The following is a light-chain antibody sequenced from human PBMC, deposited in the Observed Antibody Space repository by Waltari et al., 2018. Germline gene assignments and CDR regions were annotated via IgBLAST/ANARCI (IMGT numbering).Light chain of an antibody. CDR2: GNS. CDR3: QSYDSSLSGWV. V-gene: IGLV1-40*01. CDR1: SSNSGTGYD. Sequence: QSVLTQPPSVSGAPGQRVTIPCTGSSSNSGTGYDVHWYQQLPGTAPKLLIYGNSNRPSGVPDRFSGSKSGTSASLASTGLQAEDEADYYCQSYDSSLSGWVFGGGTKLTVL. J-gene: IGLJ3*02.